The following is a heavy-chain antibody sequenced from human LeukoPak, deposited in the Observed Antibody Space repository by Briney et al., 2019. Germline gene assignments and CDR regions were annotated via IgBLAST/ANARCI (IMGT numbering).Heavy chain of an antibody. D-gene: IGHD4-17*01. V-gene: IGHV1-2*02. CDR1: GYTFTGYY. J-gene: IGHJ3*02. Sequence: GASVKVSCKASGYTFTGYYMHWVRQAPGQGLEWMGWINPNSGGTNYAQKFQGRVTMIRDTSISTAYMELSRLRSDDTAVYYCARVYDYDSTDAFDIWGQGTMVTVSS. CDR2: INPNSGGT. CDR3: ARVYDYDSTDAFDI.